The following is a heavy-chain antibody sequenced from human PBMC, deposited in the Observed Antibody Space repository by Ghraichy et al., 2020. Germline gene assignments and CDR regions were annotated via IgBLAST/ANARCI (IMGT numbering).Heavy chain of an antibody. J-gene: IGHJ2*01. V-gene: IGHV3-13*05. D-gene: IGHD1-26*01. CDR2: IGTAGDP. CDR1: GFTFSSYD. CDR3: ARAPKVGWYFDL. Sequence: GGSLRLSCAASGFTFSSYDMHWVRQATGKGLEWVSAIGTAGDPYYPGSVKGRFTISRENAKNSLYLQMNSLRAGDTAVYYCARAPKVGWYFDLWGRGTLLTVSS.